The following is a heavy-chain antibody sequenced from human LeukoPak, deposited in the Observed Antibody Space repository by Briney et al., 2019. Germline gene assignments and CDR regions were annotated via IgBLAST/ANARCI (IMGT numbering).Heavy chain of an antibody. CDR1: GYTFTSYG. J-gene: IGHJ5*02. V-gene: IGHV1-18*01. Sequence: ASVKVSCKASGYTFTSYGISWVRQAPGQGLEWMGWISAYNGNTNYAQKLQGRVTMTTDTSTNTAYMELRSLRSDDTAVYYCARSYGGDSSSCDNWFDPWGQGTLVTVSS. D-gene: IGHD6-13*01. CDR2: ISAYNGNT. CDR3: ARSYGGDSSSCDNWFDP.